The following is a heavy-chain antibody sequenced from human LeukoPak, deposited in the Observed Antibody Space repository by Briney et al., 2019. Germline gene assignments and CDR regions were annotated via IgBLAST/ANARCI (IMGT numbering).Heavy chain of an antibody. Sequence: PGGTLRLSCADSGVTFSSYAMSWVRQAQGKGLEWVSAISGSGGSTYYADSVKGRFTISRDNSKNTLYLQMNSLRAEDTAVYYCAGTVVGATVYWGQGTLVTVSS. D-gene: IGHD1-26*01. J-gene: IGHJ4*02. V-gene: IGHV3-23*01. CDR2: ISGSGGST. CDR1: GVTFSSYA. CDR3: AGTVVGATVY.